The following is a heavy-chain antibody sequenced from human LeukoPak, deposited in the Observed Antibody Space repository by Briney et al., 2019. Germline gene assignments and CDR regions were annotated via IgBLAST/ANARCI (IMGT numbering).Heavy chain of an antibody. D-gene: IGHD2-2*01. CDR2: INHSGST. CDR3: ARVGCSSTSCYPGAFDI. Sequence: SETLSLTCAVYGGSFSGYYWSWIRQPPWKGLEWIGEINHSGSTNYNPSLKSRVTISVDTSKNQFSLKLSSVTAADTAVYYCARVGCSSTSCYPGAFDIWGQGTMVTVSS. J-gene: IGHJ3*02. V-gene: IGHV4-34*01. CDR1: GGSFSGYY.